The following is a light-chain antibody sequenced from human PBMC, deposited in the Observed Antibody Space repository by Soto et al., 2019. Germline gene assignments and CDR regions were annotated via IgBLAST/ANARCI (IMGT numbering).Light chain of an antibody. J-gene: IGKJ1*01. CDR1: QSVDTTF. Sequence: EIVLTQSPGSLSLSPGQRATLSCRASQSVDTTFFAWYQKKPGQAPRLLIYGASKRATGIPDRFSGSGSGTDLTLIISRLEPEDFAVYYCQQYMSSVTFGQGTTGEIK. CDR3: QQYMSSVT. CDR2: GAS. V-gene: IGKV3-20*01.